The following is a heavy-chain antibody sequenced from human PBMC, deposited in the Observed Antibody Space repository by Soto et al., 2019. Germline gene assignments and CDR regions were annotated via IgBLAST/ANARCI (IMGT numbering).Heavy chain of an antibody. Sequence: PGGSLRLSCAASGFTFSSYWMHWVRQAPGKGLVWVSRINSDGSSTSYADSVKGRFTISRDNAKNTLYLQMNSLRAEDTAVYYCARALVDYYDFWSGYYWGCMDVWGQGTTVTVSS. CDR3: ARALVDYYDFWSGYYWGCMDV. V-gene: IGHV3-74*01. CDR1: GFTFSSYW. CDR2: INSDGSST. J-gene: IGHJ6*02. D-gene: IGHD3-3*01.